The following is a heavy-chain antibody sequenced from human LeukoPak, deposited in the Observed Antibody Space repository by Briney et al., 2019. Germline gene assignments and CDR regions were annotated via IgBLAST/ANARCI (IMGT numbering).Heavy chain of an antibody. J-gene: IGHJ4*02. CDR3: ARAPSGFTYGPGDH. V-gene: IGHV1-18*01. D-gene: IGHD5-18*01. Sequence: ASVKVSCKASGYSFTSYGITWVRQAPGQGLEWMGWISTYDGNANYAQKLQGRVTMTADTSTITAYMELRSLRSDDTAVYYCARAPSGFTYGPGDHWGQGTLVTVSS. CDR1: GYSFTSYG. CDR2: ISTYDGNA.